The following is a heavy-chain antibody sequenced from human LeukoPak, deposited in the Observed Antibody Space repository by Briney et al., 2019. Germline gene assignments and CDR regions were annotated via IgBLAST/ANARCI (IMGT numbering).Heavy chain of an antibody. Sequence: GGSLRLSCAASGFTFSSYAMHWVRQAPGKGLEWVAVISYDGSNKYYADSVKGRFTISRDNSKNTLYLQMNSLRAADTAVYYCARDRGYCSSTSCYSSYYYYGMDVWGQGTTVTVSS. V-gene: IGHV3-30-3*01. CDR2: ISYDGSNK. CDR1: GFTFSSYA. D-gene: IGHD2-2*01. CDR3: ARDRGYCSSTSCYSSYYYYGMDV. J-gene: IGHJ6*02.